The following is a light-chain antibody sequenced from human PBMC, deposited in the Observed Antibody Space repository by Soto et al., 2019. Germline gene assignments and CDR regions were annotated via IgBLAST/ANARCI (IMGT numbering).Light chain of an antibody. J-gene: IGKJ1*01. CDR2: AAS. CDR1: QAINNY. Sequence: DIQMTQSPSSLSASVGDRITISCRASQAINNYLAWYQQKPGKVPKLLIYAASTLQSGVPSRFSGSGSGTDFTHTISSLQPEDVASYFCQKYDSAPWTFGQGTKVEIK. CDR3: QKYDSAPWT. V-gene: IGKV1-27*01.